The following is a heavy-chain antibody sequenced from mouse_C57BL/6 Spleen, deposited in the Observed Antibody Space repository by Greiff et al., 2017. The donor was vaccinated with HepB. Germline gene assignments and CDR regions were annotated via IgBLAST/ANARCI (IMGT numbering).Heavy chain of an antibody. J-gene: IGHJ4*01. CDR2: IYPRSGNT. D-gene: IGHD1-1*01. V-gene: IGHV1-81*01. CDR3: ARSGSSYGFSYAMDY. Sequence: QVHVKQSGAELARPGASVKLSCKASGYTFTSYGISWVKQRTGQGLEWIGEIYPRSGNTYYNEKFKGKATLTADKSSSTAYMELRSLTSEDSAVYFCARSGSSYGFSYAMDYWGQGTSVTVSS. CDR1: GYTFTSYG.